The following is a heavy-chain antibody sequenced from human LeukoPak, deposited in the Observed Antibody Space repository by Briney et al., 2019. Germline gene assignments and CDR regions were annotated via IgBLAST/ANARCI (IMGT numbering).Heavy chain of an antibody. V-gene: IGHV3-30*04. J-gene: IGHJ3*02. CDR3: AKVREWVPAAIGAFDI. CDR2: ITYDGSNK. CDR1: EFTFSSYA. Sequence: GGSLRLSCAASEFTFSSYAMHWVRQAPGKGLEWVAVITYDGSNKDYGDSVKGRFTISRDNSKDALYLQMNSLRAEDTAVYYCAKVREWVPAAIGAFDIWGQGTMVTVSS. D-gene: IGHD2-2*01.